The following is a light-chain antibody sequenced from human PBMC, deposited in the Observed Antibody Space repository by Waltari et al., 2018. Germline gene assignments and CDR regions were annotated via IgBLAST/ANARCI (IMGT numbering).Light chain of an antibody. Sequence: EVVLTQSPGTLSLSPGERATLSCRASQSIVRTLTWYQQKPGQCPSLLMYGASIRAAGIPDRFSGSGSGTDFILTITRLEPEDFAVYYCQNYERLPVTFGQGTKVEIK. J-gene: IGKJ1*01. CDR3: QNYERLPVT. CDR2: GAS. CDR1: QSIVRT. V-gene: IGKV3-20*01.